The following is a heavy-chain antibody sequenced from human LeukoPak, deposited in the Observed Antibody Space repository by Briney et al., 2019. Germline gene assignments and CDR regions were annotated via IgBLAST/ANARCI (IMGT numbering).Heavy chain of an antibody. J-gene: IGHJ6*03. CDR2: TNYSGST. CDR1: GGPFSGYY. V-gene: IGHV4-34*01. Sequence: SETLSLTCAVYGGPFSGYYWSWIRQPPGKGLEWIGETNYSGSTNYNPSLKSRVTISVDTSKNQFSLQLNSVTPEDTAVYYCAREDYFMDVWGKGTTVTVSS. CDR3: AREDYFMDV.